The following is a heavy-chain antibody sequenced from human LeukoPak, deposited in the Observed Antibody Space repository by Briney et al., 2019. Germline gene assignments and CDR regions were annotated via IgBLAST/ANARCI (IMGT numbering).Heavy chain of an antibody. J-gene: IGHJ4*02. CDR2: ISGSGTGT. D-gene: IGHD1-7*01. V-gene: IGHV3-23*01. CDR1: GFTFSSSA. CDR3: AKEGGSGTRLDY. Sequence: GGSLRLSCAASGFTFSSSAMSWVRQAPGKGLYWVSAISGSGTGTYYADSVKGRFIISRDNSKNTLYLQMNSLRAEDTAVYYCAKEGGSGTRLDYWGQGTLVTVSS.